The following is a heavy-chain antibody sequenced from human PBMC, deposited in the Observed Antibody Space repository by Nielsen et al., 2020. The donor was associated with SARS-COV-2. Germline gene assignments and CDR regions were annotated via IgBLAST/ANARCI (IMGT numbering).Heavy chain of an antibody. CDR3: ARGPVVVPAAPFDY. CDR1: GFTFSSYS. V-gene: IGHV3-48*04. CDR2: ISSSSSTI. Sequence: GGSLRLSCAASGFTFSSYSMNWVRQAPGKGLEWVSYISSSSSTIYYADSVKGRFTISRDNAKNSLYLQMNSLRAEDTAVYYCARGPVVVPAAPFDYWGQGTLVTVSS. J-gene: IGHJ4*02. D-gene: IGHD2-2*01.